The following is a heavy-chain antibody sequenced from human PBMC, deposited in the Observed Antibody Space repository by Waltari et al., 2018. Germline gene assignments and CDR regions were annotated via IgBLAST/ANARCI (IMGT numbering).Heavy chain of an antibody. CDR2: INSDGRII. J-gene: IGHJ4*02. CDR3: VRGMGDGY. CDR1: GFSFSIYG. D-gene: IGHD1-26*01. V-gene: IGHV3-74*01. Sequence: EVQLVESGGGLVQPGRSLRRPCAASGFSFSIYGMHWVRHAPGKGLVWVSRINSDGRIITYADSAKGRFTISRDNAKNTLHLQMNSLRADDTAVYYCVRGMGDGYWGRGSLVTVDS.